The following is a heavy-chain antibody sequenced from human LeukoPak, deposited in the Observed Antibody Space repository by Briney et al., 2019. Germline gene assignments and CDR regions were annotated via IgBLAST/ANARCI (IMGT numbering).Heavy chain of an antibody. CDR3: ARDGRCSGGSCYSEAFDI. V-gene: IGHV1-18*01. CDR1: GYTFTSYG. J-gene: IGHJ3*02. D-gene: IGHD2-15*01. Sequence: ASVKVSCKASGYTFTSYGISWVRQAPGQGLEWIGWISSYNGNTNYAQKLQGRVTMTTDTSTTTAYMELRSMRSDDTAVYYCARDGRCSGGSCYSEAFDIWGQGTMVTVSS. CDR2: ISSYNGNT.